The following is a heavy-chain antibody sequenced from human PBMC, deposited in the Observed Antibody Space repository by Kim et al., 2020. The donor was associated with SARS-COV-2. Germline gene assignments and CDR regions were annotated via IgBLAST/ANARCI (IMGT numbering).Heavy chain of an antibody. CDR3: ARHLWSRWLQYDAFDI. V-gene: IGHV4-59*08. Sequence: SLKSRVTITVDTSKNQFSLKLSSVTAADTAVYYCARHLWSRWLQYDAFDIWGQGTMVTVSS. D-gene: IGHD5-12*01. J-gene: IGHJ3*02.